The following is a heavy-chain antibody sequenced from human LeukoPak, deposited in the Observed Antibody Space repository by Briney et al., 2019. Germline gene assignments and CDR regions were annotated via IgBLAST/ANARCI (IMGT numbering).Heavy chain of an antibody. CDR3: ARGGYYGAFDY. D-gene: IGHD3-10*01. J-gene: IGHJ4*02. V-gene: IGHV4-61*02. Sequence: SETLSLTCTVSGGSVSSVGDYWNWIRQPAGRGLEWIGRIYVSGSTDYNPSLESRVSMSLDTSENQFSLKLSSVTAADAAVYYCARGGYYGAFDYWGQGTLVTVAS. CDR1: GGSVSSVGDY. CDR2: IYVSGST.